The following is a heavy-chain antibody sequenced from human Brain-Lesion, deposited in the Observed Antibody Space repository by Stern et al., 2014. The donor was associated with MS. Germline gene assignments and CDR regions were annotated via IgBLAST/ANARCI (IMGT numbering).Heavy chain of an antibody. Sequence: MQLVQSGAEVKKTGSSVKVSCQASGNTFTNRYLHWVRQAPGQELEWMGWITPFTGNTNYAQNFQDRVTITMDRSMSTAYMDLSSLRSDDTAIYFCAEGGSYGFVYWGQGTLVTVSS. D-gene: IGHD4-17*01. V-gene: IGHV1-45*02. CDR1: GNTFTNRY. J-gene: IGHJ4*02. CDR2: ITPFTGNT. CDR3: AEGGSYGFVY.